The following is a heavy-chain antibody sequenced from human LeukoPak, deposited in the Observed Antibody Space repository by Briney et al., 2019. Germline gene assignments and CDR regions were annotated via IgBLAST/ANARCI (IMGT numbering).Heavy chain of an antibody. D-gene: IGHD5-18*01. CDR1: GYTFTGYY. Sequence: ASVKVSCKASGYTFTGYYMHWVRQAPGQGLEWMGWINPNSGGTNYAQKFQGRVTMTRDTSISTAYMELSRLRSDDTAVYYCARDLRGYSYGYHCYYYMDVWGKGTTVTVSS. J-gene: IGHJ6*03. CDR2: INPNSGGT. V-gene: IGHV1-2*02. CDR3: ARDLRGYSYGYHCYYYMDV.